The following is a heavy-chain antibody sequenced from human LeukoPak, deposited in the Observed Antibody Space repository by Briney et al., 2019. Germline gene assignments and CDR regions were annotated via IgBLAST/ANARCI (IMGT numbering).Heavy chain of an antibody. J-gene: IGHJ5*02. V-gene: IGHV3-23*01. CDR2: ISASGGST. Sequence: GGSLRLSCAGSGFTFSSYAMSWVRQAPGKGLEWVSAISASGGSTYYADSVKGGVTISRDNSKNTLYLQMNSLRAEDTAVYYCARHYRIAAAGTPLGWFDPWGQGTLVTVSS. CDR3: ARHYRIAAAGTPLGWFDP. CDR1: GFTFSSYA. D-gene: IGHD6-13*01.